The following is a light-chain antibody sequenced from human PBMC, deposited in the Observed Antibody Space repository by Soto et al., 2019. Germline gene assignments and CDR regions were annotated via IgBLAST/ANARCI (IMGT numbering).Light chain of an antibody. CDR1: STDVGNYNL. CDR2: DDT. J-gene: IGLJ3*02. V-gene: IGLV2-23*01. CDR3: CSYAGSTTDVL. Sequence: QSALTQPASVSGSPGQSITISCTGTSTDVGNYNLVSWYQHHPGKAPKLMIYDDTKRPSGVSNRFSGSKSGNTASLTISGLQAEDEADYHCCSYAGSTTDVLFGGGTKLTVL.